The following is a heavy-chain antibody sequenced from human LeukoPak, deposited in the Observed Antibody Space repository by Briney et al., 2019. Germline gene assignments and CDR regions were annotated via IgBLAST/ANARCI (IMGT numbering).Heavy chain of an antibody. J-gene: IGHJ4*02. CDR2: INPNSGGT. CDR1: GHTFTGYY. V-gene: IGHV1-2*02. CDR3: ARDRSEAYYFDY. Sequence: ASVKVSCKASGHTFTGYYMHWVRQAPGQGLEWMGWINPNSGGTNYAQKFQGRVTMTRDTSISTAYMELSRLRSDDTAVYYCARDRSEAYYFDYWGQGTLVTVSS.